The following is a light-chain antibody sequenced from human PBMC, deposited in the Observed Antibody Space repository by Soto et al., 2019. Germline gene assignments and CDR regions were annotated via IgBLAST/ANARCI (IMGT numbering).Light chain of an antibody. V-gene: IGLV1-40*01. J-gene: IGLJ2*01. Sequence: QSVLTQPPSVSGAPGQRVTISCTGSSSNIGAGYYVHWYQQVPGTAPKLLIYGNINRPSGVPDRFSGSKSGTSASLTITGLQAEDEADYYCQSYASSLTVVFGGGTKVTVL. CDR2: GNI. CDR1: SSNIGAGYY. CDR3: QSYASSLTVV.